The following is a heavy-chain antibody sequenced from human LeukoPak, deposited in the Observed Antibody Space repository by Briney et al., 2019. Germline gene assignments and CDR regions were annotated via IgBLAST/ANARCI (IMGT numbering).Heavy chain of an antibody. J-gene: IGHJ6*02. D-gene: IGHD3-10*01. CDR1: GFTFSSYA. CDR2: ISGSGGST. Sequence: AGGSLRLSCAASGFTFSSYAMSWVRQAPGKGLEWVSAISGSGGSTYYADSVKGRFTISRDNSKNTLYLQMNSLRAEDTAVYYCAFPRNYYGSGSLRYYYYGMDVWGQGTTVTVSS. CDR3: AFPRNYYGSGSLRYYYYGMDV. V-gene: IGHV3-23*01.